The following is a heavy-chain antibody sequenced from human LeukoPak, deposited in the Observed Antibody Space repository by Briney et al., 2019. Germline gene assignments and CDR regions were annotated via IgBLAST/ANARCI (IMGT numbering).Heavy chain of an antibody. J-gene: IGHJ6*03. V-gene: IGHV4-39*07. CDR1: GGSISSSSYY. Sequence: SETLSLTCTVSGGSISSSSYYWGWIRQPPGKGLEWIGSIYYSGSTYYNPSLKSRVTISVDTSKNQFSLKLSSVTAADTAVYYCARKSRYYYDSSGRRPVGYYYYYMDVWGKGTTVTISS. CDR2: IYYSGST. CDR3: ARKSRYYYDSSGRRPVGYYYYYMDV. D-gene: IGHD3-22*01.